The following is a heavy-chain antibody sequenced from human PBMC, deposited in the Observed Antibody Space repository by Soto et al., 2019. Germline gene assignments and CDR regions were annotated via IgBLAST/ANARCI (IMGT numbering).Heavy chain of an antibody. CDR3: AHSPYYGSGSHQYYYYYSMDV. CDR1: EFSLSTSGVG. V-gene: IGHV2-5*02. D-gene: IGHD3-10*01. J-gene: IGHJ6*03. CDR2: IYWDDDK. Sequence: QITLKESGPTLVKPTQTLTLTCTFSEFSLSTSGVGVGWIRQPPGKPLEWLTLIYWDDDKRYSPSLRSRLTITKDTSKNQVVLTMTNMDPVDTATYYCAHSPYYGSGSHQYYYYYSMDVWARGTTVTVS.